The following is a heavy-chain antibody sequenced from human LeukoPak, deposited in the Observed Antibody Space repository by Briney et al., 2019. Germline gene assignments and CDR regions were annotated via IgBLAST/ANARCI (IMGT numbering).Heavy chain of an antibody. J-gene: IGHJ3*02. CDR2: INPSGGST. D-gene: IGHD3-10*01. V-gene: IGHV1-46*01. CDR3: ATRGAWFGELLYHDAFDI. CDR1: GYTFTSYY. Sequence: ASVKVSCKASGYTFTSYYMHWVRQAPGQGLEWMGIINPSGGSTSYAQKFQGRVTMTRDTSTSTVYMELSSLRSEDTAVYYCATRGAWFGELLYHDAFDIRGQGTMVTVSS.